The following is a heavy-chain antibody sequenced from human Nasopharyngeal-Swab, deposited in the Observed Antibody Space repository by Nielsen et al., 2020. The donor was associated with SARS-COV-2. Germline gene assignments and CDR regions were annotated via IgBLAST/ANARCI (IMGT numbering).Heavy chain of an antibody. J-gene: IGHJ4*02. V-gene: IGHV1-46*01. CDR3: ARLPEYTSVWDYFDY. D-gene: IGHD6-19*01. CDR2: INPSGGVT. Sequence: ASVKVSCKASGYTFSSSYMQWVRQAPGQGLEWMGTINPSGGVTNYAQKFQGRVTMTRDTSSSTLYMELSGLRSEDTAVHYCARLPEYTSVWDYFDYWGQGTLVTVSS. CDR1: GYTFSSSY.